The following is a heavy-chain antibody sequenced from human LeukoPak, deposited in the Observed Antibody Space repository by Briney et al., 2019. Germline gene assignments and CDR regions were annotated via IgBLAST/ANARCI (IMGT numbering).Heavy chain of an antibody. CDR1: GGSISSGSYY. V-gene: IGHV4-61*10. J-gene: IGHJ4*02. CDR2: INHSGNT. D-gene: IGHD3-10*01. CDR3: ARHQTINIVLLWFGGLDY. Sequence: PSETLSLTCTVSGGSISSGSYYRSWIRQPAGKGLEWIGEINHSGNTNYNPSLKSRVTISADTSKNQFSLKLTSVTAADTAVYYCARHQTINIVLLWFGGLDYWGQGTLVTVSS.